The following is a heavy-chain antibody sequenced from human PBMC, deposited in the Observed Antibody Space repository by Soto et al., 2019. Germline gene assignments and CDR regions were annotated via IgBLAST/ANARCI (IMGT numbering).Heavy chain of an antibody. CDR3: ARTPMRWLQLGGVLGA. V-gene: IGHV1-69*13. D-gene: IGHD5-12*01. J-gene: IGHJ5*02. Sequence: ASVKVSCKASGGTFSSYAISWVRQAPGQGLEWMGGIIPIFGTANYAQKFQGRVTITADESTSTAYMELSSLRSEDTAVYYCARTPMRWLQLGGVLGAWGQGTLVTVSS. CDR2: IIPIFGTA. CDR1: GGTFSSYA.